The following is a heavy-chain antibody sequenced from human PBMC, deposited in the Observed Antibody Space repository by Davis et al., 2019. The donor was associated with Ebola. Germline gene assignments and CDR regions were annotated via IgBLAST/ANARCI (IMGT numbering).Heavy chain of an antibody. CDR1: GDSITSTY. V-gene: IGHV4-59*05. D-gene: IGHD5-18*01. CDR3: ARANTGMVPPEIDS. J-gene: IGHJ4*02. Sequence: SETLSLTCTVSGDSITSTYWSWIRQPPGKGLEWVGSFSYGDNTHYYNPSLRSRVTISVDTSRNQFSLKLSSATAADTAVYYCARANTGMVPPEIDSWGRGTLVTVSS. CDR2: FSYGDNT.